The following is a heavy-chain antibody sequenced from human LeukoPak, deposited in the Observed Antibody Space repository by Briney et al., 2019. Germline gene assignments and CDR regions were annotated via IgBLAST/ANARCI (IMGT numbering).Heavy chain of an antibody. CDR1: GFTFSSYA. V-gene: IGHV3-23*01. D-gene: IGHD3-3*01. J-gene: IGHJ5*02. Sequence: GSLRLSCTGSGFTFSSYAMTWVRQAPGKGREWVSTISGSGDARYYADSVKGRFTISRDNPINTLYLQMSSLRAEDTALYYCAKERFRALDPWGQGTLVSVAS. CDR2: ISGSGDAR. CDR3: AKERFRALDP.